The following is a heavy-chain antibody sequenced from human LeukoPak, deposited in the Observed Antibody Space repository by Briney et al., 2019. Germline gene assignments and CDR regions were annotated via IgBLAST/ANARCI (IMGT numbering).Heavy chain of an antibody. V-gene: IGHV3-7*01. CDR3: ARGDYYDSSGYYPPTY. D-gene: IGHD3-22*01. J-gene: IGHJ4*02. Sequence: GGSLRLSCAASGFTFSRHWMTWVRQAPGKGLEWVANIKHDGSEKNYVDSVKGRFTISRDNAKNSLYLQMNSLRAEDTAVYYCARGDYYDSSGYYPPTYWGQGTLVTVSS. CDR1: GFTFSRHW. CDR2: IKHDGSEK.